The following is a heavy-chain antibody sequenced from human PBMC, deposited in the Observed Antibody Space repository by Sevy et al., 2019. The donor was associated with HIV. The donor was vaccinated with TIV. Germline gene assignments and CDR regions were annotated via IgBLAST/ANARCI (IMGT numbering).Heavy chain of an antibody. CDR1: GDTFSTYG. CDR3: AREGGVATTGDHDAFDI. J-gene: IGHJ3*02. V-gene: IGHV1-69*01. Sequence: KISCKASGDTFSTYGLSWVRQAPGQGLEWVGGIIPIFGTPNYAQKFQGRVTITADESASTAYMELSSLRSEDTALYYCAREGGVATTGDHDAFDIWGHGTLVTVSS. CDR2: IIPIFGTP. D-gene: IGHD7-27*01.